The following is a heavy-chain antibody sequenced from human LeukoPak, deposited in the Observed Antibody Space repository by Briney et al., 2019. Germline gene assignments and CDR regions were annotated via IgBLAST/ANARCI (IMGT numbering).Heavy chain of an antibody. J-gene: IGHJ5*02. D-gene: IGHD3-22*01. CDR2: INTNTGNP. Sequence: ASVKISCKASGYTFTSYAIHWVRQAPGQGLEWMGWINTNTGNPTYAQGFTGRFVFSLDTSVSTAYLQISSLKAEDTAVYYCARGKSRHYYDSSGYYYPNWFDPWGQGTLVTVSS. CDR1: GYTFTSYA. CDR3: ARGKSRHYYDSSGYYYPNWFDP. V-gene: IGHV7-4-1*02.